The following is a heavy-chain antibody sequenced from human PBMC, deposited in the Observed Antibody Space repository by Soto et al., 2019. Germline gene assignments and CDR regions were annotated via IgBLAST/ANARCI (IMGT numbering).Heavy chain of an antibody. V-gene: IGHV1-24*01. CDR3: ATYYDILTGYQV. J-gene: IGHJ4*02. D-gene: IGHD3-9*01. CDR1: GYTLTELS. Sequence: ASVKVSCKVSGYTLTELSMHWVRQAPGKGLEWMGGFDPEDGETIYAQKFQGRVTMTEDTSTDTAYMELSSLRSEVTAVYYCATYYDILTGYQVWAQRTLVTVSA. CDR2: FDPEDGET.